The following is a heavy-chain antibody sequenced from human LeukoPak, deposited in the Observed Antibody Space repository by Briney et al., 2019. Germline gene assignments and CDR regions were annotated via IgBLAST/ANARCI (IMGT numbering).Heavy chain of an antibody. CDR3: ARGVGTYQTRFDY. CDR1: GYTFTTYF. D-gene: IGHD1-14*01. J-gene: IGHJ4*02. CDR2: INPSAVST. Sequence: ASVKVSCEASGYTFTTYFMHWLRQAPGQGLEWMGIINPSAVSTSYAQKFLGRVTMTRDTSTSTVYMELSSLRSEDTAVYYCARGVGTYQTRFDYWGQGTLVTVSS. V-gene: IGHV1-46*01.